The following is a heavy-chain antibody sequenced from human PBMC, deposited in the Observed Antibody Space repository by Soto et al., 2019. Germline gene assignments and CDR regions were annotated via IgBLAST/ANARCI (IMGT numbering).Heavy chain of an antibody. J-gene: IGHJ1*01. CDR1: GGSISSGGYY. Sequence: QVQLQESGPGLVKPSQTLSLTCTVSGGSISSGGYYWSWIRQHPGKGLEWIGYIYYSGSTYYNPSLKSRVTISLDTSKNQFSLKPSSVTAADTAVYYCAKTMGIAAAGPFQHWGQGTLVTACS. D-gene: IGHD6-13*01. V-gene: IGHV4-31*03. CDR3: AKTMGIAAAGPFQH. CDR2: IYYSGST.